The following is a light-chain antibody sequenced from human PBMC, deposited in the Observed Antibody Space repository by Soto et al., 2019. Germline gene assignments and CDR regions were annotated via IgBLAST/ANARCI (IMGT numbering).Light chain of an antibody. CDR3: SSYKSSSTPDV. J-gene: IGLJ1*01. CDR2: EVS. Sequence: QSALTQPASVSGSPGQSITISCTGTSSDVGGYNYVSWYQQHPGKAPKLMIYEVSNRPSGVSNRFSGSKSGNTASLTISGLQAEDEADHYCSSYKSSSTPDVFGYVTK. V-gene: IGLV2-14*01. CDR1: SSDVGGYNY.